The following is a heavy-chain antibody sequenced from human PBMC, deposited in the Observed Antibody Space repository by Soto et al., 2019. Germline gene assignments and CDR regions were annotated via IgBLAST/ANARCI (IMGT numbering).Heavy chain of an antibody. J-gene: IGHJ4*02. V-gene: IGHV3-48*02. Sequence: QPRVSPRLSCAASGFSLANYPMNWVRESPGKGLEWVSYIRPRGETIYYTESVQARFTISSDNARNSMSLQMNSLRDEDTALYYCRTGPHTNVGCLYDFDSRGLGA. CDR2: IRPRGETI. D-gene: IGHD6-19*01. CDR1: GFSLANYP. CDR3: RTGPHTNVGCLYDFDS.